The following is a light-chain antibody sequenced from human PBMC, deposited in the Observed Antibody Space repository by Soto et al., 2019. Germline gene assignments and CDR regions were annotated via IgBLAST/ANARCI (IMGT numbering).Light chain of an antibody. Sequence: QSVLTQPASVSGSPGQSITISCTGTSSDVGGYNYVSWYQQHPGKAPKLMIYEVSNRPLGVSNRFSGSKSGNTASRTISGLQAEDEADYYCTSYTSSSTLDVFGTGTKVTVL. CDR2: EVS. J-gene: IGLJ1*01. CDR1: SSDVGGYNY. CDR3: TSYTSSSTLDV. V-gene: IGLV2-14*01.